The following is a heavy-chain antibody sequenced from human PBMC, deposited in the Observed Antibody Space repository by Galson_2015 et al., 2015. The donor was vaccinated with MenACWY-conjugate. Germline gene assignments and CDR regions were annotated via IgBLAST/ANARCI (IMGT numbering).Heavy chain of an antibody. D-gene: IGHD3-22*01. CDR3: ARQTYSDNTAFYSGYFDH. CDR1: GYSFSTYW. Sequence: QSGAEVKKPGESLKISCKASGYSFSTYWIGWVRQMPGKGLEWMGFIWPGDSHTMYSPSFQGQVTISVDKSINTAYLQWSSLKASDTAMYYCARQTYSDNTAFYSGYFDHWGQGTLVTLSS. V-gene: IGHV5-51*01. J-gene: IGHJ4*02. CDR2: IWPGDSHT.